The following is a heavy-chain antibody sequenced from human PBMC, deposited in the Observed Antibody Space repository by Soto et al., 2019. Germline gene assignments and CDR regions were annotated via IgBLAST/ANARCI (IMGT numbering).Heavy chain of an antibody. CDR2: ISAYNGNT. V-gene: IGHV1-18*01. Sequence: ASVKVSCKASGYTFTSYGISWVRQAPGQGLEWMGWISAYNGNTNYAQKLQGRVTMTTDTFTSTAYMELRSLRSDDTAVYYCAIGGSGMTVMVWFDPWSQGTLVIVSS. CDR3: AIGGSGMTVMVWFDP. D-gene: IGHD3-22*01. CDR1: GYTFTSYG. J-gene: IGHJ5*02.